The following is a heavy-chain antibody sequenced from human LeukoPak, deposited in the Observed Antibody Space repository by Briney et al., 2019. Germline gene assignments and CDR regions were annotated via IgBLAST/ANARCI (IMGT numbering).Heavy chain of an antibody. Sequence: ASVKVSCKASGYTFTSYAMHWVRQAPGQRLEWKGWINAGNGNTKYSQKFQGRVTITRDTSACTAYMELSSLRSEDTAVYYCARAPYYYDSSGYYSWGQGTLVTVSS. CDR2: INAGNGNT. V-gene: IGHV1-3*01. CDR1: GYTFTSYA. D-gene: IGHD3-22*01. J-gene: IGHJ4*02. CDR3: ARAPYYYDSSGYYS.